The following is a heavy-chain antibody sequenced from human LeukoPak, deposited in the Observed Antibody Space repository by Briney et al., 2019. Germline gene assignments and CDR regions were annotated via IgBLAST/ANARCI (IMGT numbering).Heavy chain of an antibody. Sequence: SETLSLTCTASGDSISSTNSYWGWIRQPPGKGLEWIGTMWFGGTTSYNPSLKSRVTISADTSKNQLSLKLSSVTAADTAVYYCARGRRGSYFQGNWGQGTLVTVSS. D-gene: IGHD1-26*01. V-gene: IGHV4-39*07. CDR2: MWFGGTT. J-gene: IGHJ4*02. CDR3: ARGRRGSYFQGN. CDR1: GDSISSTNSY.